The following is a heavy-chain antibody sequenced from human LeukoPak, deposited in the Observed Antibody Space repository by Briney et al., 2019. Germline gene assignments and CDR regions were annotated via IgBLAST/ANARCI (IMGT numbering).Heavy chain of an antibody. CDR2: ISYDGSDK. V-gene: IGHV3-30*01. CDR3: ARARHLRGYYLDY. D-gene: IGHD3-22*01. Sequence: PGGSLRLSCAASEFTFSSYAMHWVRQAPGKGLEWVAVISYDGSDKYYADSVTGRFTISRDNSKNTLYLQMNSLRAEDTAVFYCARARHLRGYYLDYWGQGALVTVSS. CDR1: EFTFSSYA. J-gene: IGHJ4*02.